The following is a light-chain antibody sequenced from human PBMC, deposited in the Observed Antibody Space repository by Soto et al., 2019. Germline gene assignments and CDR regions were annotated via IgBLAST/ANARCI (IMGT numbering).Light chain of an antibody. V-gene: IGKV1-9*01. CDR3: QQLHSYPIT. Sequence: DIQLTQSPSFLSASVGERVTITCRASQGINSYLAWYQQKPGKVPKLLIYAASTLQSGVPSRFSGSGSGTEFTLTISSLQPEDFATYYRQQLHSYPITFGQGTRLE. J-gene: IGKJ5*01. CDR1: QGINSY. CDR2: AAS.